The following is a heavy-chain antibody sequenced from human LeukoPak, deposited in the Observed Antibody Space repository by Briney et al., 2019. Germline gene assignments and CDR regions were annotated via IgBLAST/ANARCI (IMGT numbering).Heavy chain of an antibody. CDR2: INYSGST. J-gene: IGHJ4*02. CDR1: GGSISNNYYY. D-gene: IGHD1-26*01. V-gene: IGHV4-39*07. CDR3: ARLLVGATLYVDY. Sequence: SETLSLTCTVSGGSISNNYYYWGWIRQPPGKGLGWIGSINYSGSTYYNPSPQSRVTISVDTSKNQFSLKLNSVTAADTAVYYCARLLVGATLYVDYWGQGTLVTVSS.